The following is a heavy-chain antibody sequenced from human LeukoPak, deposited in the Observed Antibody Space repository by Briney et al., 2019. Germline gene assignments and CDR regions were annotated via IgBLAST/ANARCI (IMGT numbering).Heavy chain of an antibody. CDR2: IYYSGST. J-gene: IGHJ5*02. CDR3: AXXXAQLLWFGELLNWFDP. D-gene: IGHD3-10*01. Sequence: SETLSLTCTVSGGSISSYYWSWIRQPPGKGLEWIGYIYYSGSTNYNPSLKSRVTISVDTSKNQFSLKLSSVTAADTAVYYGAXXXAQLLWFGELLNWFDPWGQGTLVTVSS. V-gene: IGHV4-59*12. CDR1: GGSISSYY.